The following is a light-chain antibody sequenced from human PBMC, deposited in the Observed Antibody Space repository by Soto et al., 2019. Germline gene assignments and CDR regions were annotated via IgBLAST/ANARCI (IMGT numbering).Light chain of an antibody. CDR3: QQYGSSYPWT. V-gene: IGKV3-20*01. CDR1: QSININ. Sequence: EIGMTQSPATVSVSPGERATLSCRASQSININLAWYQQKPGQAPRLLIYGASTRATGLPARFSGSGSGTDFTLTISRLEPEDFAVYYCQQYGSSYPWTFGQGTKVDI. J-gene: IGKJ1*01. CDR2: GAS.